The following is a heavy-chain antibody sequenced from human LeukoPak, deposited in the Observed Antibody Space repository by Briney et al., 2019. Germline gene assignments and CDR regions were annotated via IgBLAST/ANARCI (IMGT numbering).Heavy chain of an antibody. J-gene: IGHJ4*02. CDR2: ISYDGSNK. CDR1: GFTFRYYG. Sequence: PGGSLRLSCAASGFTFRYYGMHWVRQAPGKGLEWVAVISYDGSNKYYADSVKGRFTISRDNSKNTLYLQMNSLRAEDTAVYYCARPVDCSSTSCTDYWGQGTLVTVSS. V-gene: IGHV3-30*03. D-gene: IGHD2-2*01. CDR3: ARPVDCSSTSCTDY.